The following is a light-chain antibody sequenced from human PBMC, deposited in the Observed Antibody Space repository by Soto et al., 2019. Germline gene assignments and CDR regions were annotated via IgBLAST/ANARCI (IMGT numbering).Light chain of an antibody. V-gene: IGKV1-6*01. J-gene: IGKJ2*01. CDR3: LQDYNYPYT. CDR1: QGIRSD. CDR2: AAS. Sequence: AIQMTQSPSSLSASVGDRVTITCRASQGIRSDVAWYQQKPGKAPELLIYAASNLQSGVPSRFSGSGSGTDFTLTISSLQPEDFATYYCLQDYNYPYTFGQGTK.